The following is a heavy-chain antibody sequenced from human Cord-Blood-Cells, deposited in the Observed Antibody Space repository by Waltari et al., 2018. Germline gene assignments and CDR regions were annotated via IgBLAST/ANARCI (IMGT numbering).Heavy chain of an antibody. CDR2: ISSNGGSK. Sequence: EVQLVVSGEGLVQPGRSMRLSCAASGCTFSSYARHWVRQAPGKGLEYVSAISSNGGSKYDADSVKGRFTISRDNSKNTLYLQMGSLRAEDMAVYYCARARDAFDIWGQGTMVTVSS. V-gene: IGHV3-64*02. CDR1: GCTFSSYA. CDR3: ARARDAFDI. J-gene: IGHJ3*02.